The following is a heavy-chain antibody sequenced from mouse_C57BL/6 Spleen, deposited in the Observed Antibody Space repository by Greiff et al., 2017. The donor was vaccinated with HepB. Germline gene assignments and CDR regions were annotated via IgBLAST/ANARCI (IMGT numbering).Heavy chain of an antibody. CDR2: INPNNGGT. CDR1: GYTFTDYY. J-gene: IGHJ4*01. Sequence: EVQLQQSGPELVKPGASVKISCKASGYTFTDYYMNWVKQSHGKSLEWIGDINPNNGGTSYNQKFKGKATLTVDKSSSTAYIELRSLTSEDSAVYYCARESLLGAMDYWGQGTSVTVSS. V-gene: IGHV1-26*01. D-gene: IGHD1-1*01. CDR3: ARESLLGAMDY.